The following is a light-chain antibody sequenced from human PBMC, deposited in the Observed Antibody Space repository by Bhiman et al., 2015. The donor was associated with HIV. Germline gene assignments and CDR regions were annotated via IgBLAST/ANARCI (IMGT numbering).Light chain of an antibody. Sequence: QSALTQPPSASGSPGQSVTISCTGTSSDVADYNYVSWYRQHPGKAPKLMIYEVSKRPSGVPDRFSGSKSGNTASLTVSGLQAEDEADYYCSSYAGSTKGYVFGTGTKVTVL. CDR3: SSYAGSTKGYV. CDR1: SSDVADYNY. J-gene: IGLJ1*01. V-gene: IGLV2-8*01. CDR2: EVS.